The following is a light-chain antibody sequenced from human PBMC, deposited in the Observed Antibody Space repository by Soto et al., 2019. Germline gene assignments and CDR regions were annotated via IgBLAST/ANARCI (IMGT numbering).Light chain of an antibody. V-gene: IGKV3-11*01. CDR2: DAS. CDR1: QTVSSF. CDR3: QQRSNWPGT. J-gene: IGKJ5*01. Sequence: VLTKSPATLSLSPGKRTTLSCMASQTVSSFLAWYQQKPGQAPRLLIYDASNRATGIPARFSGSGSGTDFTLTISSLEPEDFAVYYCQQRSNWPGTFGQGTRLEIK.